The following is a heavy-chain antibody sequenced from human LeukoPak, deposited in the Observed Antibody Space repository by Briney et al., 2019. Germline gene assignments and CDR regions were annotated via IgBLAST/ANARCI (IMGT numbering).Heavy chain of an antibody. J-gene: IGHJ4*02. CDR1: GFTFSAYS. Sequence: PGGSLRLSCAASGFTFSAYSMSWVRQAPGKGLEWVSAISGSGDDTYYADSVKGRFTISRDDSNNALYLQMHSLRAEDTALYYCASGPPFLKYFEYWGQGTLVTVSS. CDR3: ASGPPFLKYFEY. CDR2: ISGSGDDT. D-gene: IGHD3-3*01. V-gene: IGHV3-23*01.